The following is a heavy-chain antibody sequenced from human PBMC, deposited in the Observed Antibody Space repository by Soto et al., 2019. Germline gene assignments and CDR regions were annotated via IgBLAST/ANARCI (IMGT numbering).Heavy chain of an antibody. CDR2: FDPEDGET. V-gene: IGHV1-24*01. J-gene: IGHJ4*02. CDR3: ATREAFRGYSSSWYPY. D-gene: IGHD6-13*01. Sequence: ASVKVSCKVSGYTLTELSMHWVRQAPGKGLEWMGGFDPEDGETIYAQKFQGRVTMTEDTSTDTAYMELSSLRSEDTAVYYCATREAFRGYSSSWYPYWGQGTLVTVSS. CDR1: GYTLTELS.